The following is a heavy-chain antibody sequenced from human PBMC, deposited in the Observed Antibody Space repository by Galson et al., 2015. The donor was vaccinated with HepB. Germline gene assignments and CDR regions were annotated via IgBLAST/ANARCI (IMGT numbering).Heavy chain of an antibody. Sequence: SLRLSCAASGFTFSDYYMSWIRQAPGKGLEWVSYISSSSSYTNYADSVKGRFTISRDNAKNSLYLQMNSLRAEDTAVYYCARAPYGSGGYPPFFGAFDIWGQGTMVTVSS. CDR1: GFTFSDYY. D-gene: IGHD3-10*01. CDR2: ISSSSSYT. CDR3: ARAPYGSGGYPPFFGAFDI. V-gene: IGHV3-11*06. J-gene: IGHJ3*02.